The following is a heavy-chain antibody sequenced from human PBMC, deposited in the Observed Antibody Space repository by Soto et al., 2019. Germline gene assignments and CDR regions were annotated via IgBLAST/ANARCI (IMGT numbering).Heavy chain of an antibody. D-gene: IGHD5-18*01. CDR2: ISYDGSNK. CDR1: GFTFSSYG. V-gene: IGHV3-30*18. J-gene: IGHJ6*03. CDR3: ANRGVDTAMNYYYYMDV. Sequence: GGSLRLSCAASGFTFSSYGMHWVRQAPGKGLEWVAVISYDGSNKYYADSVKGRFTISRDNSKSTLYLQMNSLRAEDTAVYYCANRGVDTAMNYYYYMDVWGKGTTVTVSS.